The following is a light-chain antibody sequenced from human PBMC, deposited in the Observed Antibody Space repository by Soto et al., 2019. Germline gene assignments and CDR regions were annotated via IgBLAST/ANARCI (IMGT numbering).Light chain of an antibody. CDR1: SSDVGNYNF. J-gene: IGLJ1*01. CDR2: EVS. CDR3: CSHAGSNIPLI. Sequence: QSVLTQPASVSGSPGQSITVSWTGTSSDVGNYNFVSWYQQHPGKAPKLMIYEVSKRPSGVSNRFSGSKSGNTASLTISGLQAEDVADYYCCSHAGSNIPLIFGTGTKVTVL. V-gene: IGLV2-23*02.